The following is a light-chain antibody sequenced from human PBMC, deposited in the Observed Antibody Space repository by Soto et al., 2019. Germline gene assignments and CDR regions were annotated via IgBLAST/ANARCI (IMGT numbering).Light chain of an antibody. CDR2: DGN. CDR1: SSDVGAYNY. CDR3: CSYAGTSTAV. J-gene: IGLJ3*02. Sequence: QSVLTQPASVSGSPGQSITISCTGTSSDVGAYNYVSWYQQHPGKAPKLMIYDGNKRPSGVSNRFSASKSGNTASLTISGLQAEDEADYYCCSYAGTSTAVFGGGTKVTVL. V-gene: IGLV2-23*01.